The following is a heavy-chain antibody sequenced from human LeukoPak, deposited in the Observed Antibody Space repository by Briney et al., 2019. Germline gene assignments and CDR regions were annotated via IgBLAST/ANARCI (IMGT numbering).Heavy chain of an antibody. CDR3: ARDFRLRYFDWLPPDYFDY. CDR2: ISSSSSYI. D-gene: IGHD3-9*01. V-gene: IGHV3-21*01. J-gene: IGHJ4*02. Sequence: PGGSLRLSCAASGFTFSSYSMNWVRQAPGKGLEWVSSISSSSSYIYYADSVKGRFTISRDNAKSSLYLQMNSLRAEDTAVYYCARDFRLRYFDWLPPDYFDYWGQGTLVTVSS. CDR1: GFTFSSYS.